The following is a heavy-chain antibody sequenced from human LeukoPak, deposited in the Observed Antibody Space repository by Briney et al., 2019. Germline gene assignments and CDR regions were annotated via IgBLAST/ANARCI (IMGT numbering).Heavy chain of an antibody. V-gene: IGHV3-9*01. CDR3: ARDGSGSAEYFQH. J-gene: IGHJ1*01. CDR2: ISWNSGSI. Sequence: PGGSLRLSCAASGFTFDDYAMHWVRQAPGKGLEWVSGISWNSGSIGYADSVKGRFTISRDNAKNSLYLQMNSLRAEDTAVYYCARDGSGSAEYFQHWGQGTLVTVSS. D-gene: IGHD2-15*01. CDR1: GFTFDDYA.